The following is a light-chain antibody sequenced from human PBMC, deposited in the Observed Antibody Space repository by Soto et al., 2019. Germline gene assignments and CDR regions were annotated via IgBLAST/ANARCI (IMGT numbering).Light chain of an antibody. CDR3: QQYNSYSPT. Sequence: IQMAPAPSTLSATVGARVTITCLASQSISVWLAWYQQKAGKAPNLLIYKASRLESGVPSRFSGSGSETEFTLTISGLQPGDSATYYCQQYNSYSPTFGQGTKVDIK. CDR1: QSISVW. J-gene: IGKJ1*01. V-gene: IGKV1-5*03. CDR2: KAS.